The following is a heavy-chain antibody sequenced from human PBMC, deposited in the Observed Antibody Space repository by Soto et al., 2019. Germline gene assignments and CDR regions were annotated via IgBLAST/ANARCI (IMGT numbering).Heavy chain of an antibody. D-gene: IGHD2-21*02. J-gene: IGHJ5*01. V-gene: IGHV1-69*01. CDR1: GATFSTTG. Sequence: QVQLVQSGAEVRKPGSSLRVSCKSSGATFSTTGISWVRQAPGQGLEWMVVIIPLFGTPKYARKFQGRVSITADESTNTVYMELNSLRPDDAAVYYCARASPVICGGDPCYRLDSSFDSWGQGSLVIVSS. CDR3: ARASPVICGGDPCYRLDSSFDS. CDR2: IIPLFGTP.